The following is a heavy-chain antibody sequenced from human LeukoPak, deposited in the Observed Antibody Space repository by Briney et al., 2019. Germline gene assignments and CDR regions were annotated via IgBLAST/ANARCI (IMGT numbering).Heavy chain of an antibody. CDR2: IYYSGST. CDR3: ARYAAVAATEYFDY. J-gene: IGHJ4*02. V-gene: IGHV4-39*07. D-gene: IGHD6-19*01. CDR1: GGSISGSSYY. Sequence: SETLSLTCTVSGGSISGSSYYWGWIRQPPGKGLEWIGSIYYSGSTYYNPSLKSRVTISVDTSKNQFSLKLSSVTAADTAVYYCARYAAVAATEYFDYWGQGTLVTVSS.